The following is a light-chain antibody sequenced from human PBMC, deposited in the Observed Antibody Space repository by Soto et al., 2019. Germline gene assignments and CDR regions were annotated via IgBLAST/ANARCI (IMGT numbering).Light chain of an antibody. V-gene: IGKV2-28*01. CDR3: QQYGSAPSLA. CDR2: GAS. Sequence: IEVRQSPLSLPVTPGELTSISCRSRQILLHSNGYNYLDWYLQKPGQSPQLLIYGASSRATGIPDRFSGSGSGTDFTLTISRLEPEDFAVYYCQQYGSAPSLAFGQGTRLEIK. J-gene: IGKJ5*01. CDR1: QILLHSNGYNY.